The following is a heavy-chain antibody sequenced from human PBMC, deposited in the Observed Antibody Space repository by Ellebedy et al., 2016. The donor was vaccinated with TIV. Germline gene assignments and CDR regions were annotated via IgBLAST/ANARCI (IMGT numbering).Heavy chain of an antibody. Sequence: SETLSLXXAVYGGSFSGHYWSWIRQPPGKRLEWIGEINHSGGANYNPSLKSRVTLSVDTSKNQFSLKVNSVTAADTAVYYCARGIVALQPLKYFDSWGQGTLVTVSS. CDR2: INHSGGA. CDR1: GGSFSGHY. D-gene: IGHD2-21*01. J-gene: IGHJ4*02. CDR3: ARGIVALQPLKYFDS. V-gene: IGHV4-34*01.